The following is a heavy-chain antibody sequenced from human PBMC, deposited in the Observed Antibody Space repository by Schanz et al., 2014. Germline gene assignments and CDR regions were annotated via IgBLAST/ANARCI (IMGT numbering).Heavy chain of an antibody. J-gene: IGHJ3*02. Sequence: QVQLVQSGAEVKKPGASVKVSCKASGYTFVSYSMHWVRQAPGQGLEWMGIINPSGGSTTYAQKFQGRGTMTTDTSTGTAYMELRSLRSDDTALYYCTRGGYSYALSAFDIWGQGTMVTVSS. CDR1: GYTFVSYS. V-gene: IGHV1-46*01. CDR2: INPSGGST. D-gene: IGHD5-18*01. CDR3: TRGGYSYALSAFDI.